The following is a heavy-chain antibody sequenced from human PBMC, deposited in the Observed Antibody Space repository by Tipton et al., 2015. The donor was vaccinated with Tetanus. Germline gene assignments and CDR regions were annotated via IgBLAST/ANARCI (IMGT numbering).Heavy chain of an antibody. D-gene: IGHD1-20*01. CDR1: GFTFNTYA. CDR3: AKSNGITGTTFYYGMDV. J-gene: IGHJ6*02. Sequence: QLVQSGGGVVQPGRSLRLSCAVAGFTFNTYAMHWVRQAPGKGLEWVAIISYDGSKDYYADSVKGRFTISRDNSKNTLYLQMNSLRAEDTAVYYCAKSNGITGTTFYYGMDVWGQGTTVTVSS. CDR2: ISYDGSKD. V-gene: IGHV3-30*04.